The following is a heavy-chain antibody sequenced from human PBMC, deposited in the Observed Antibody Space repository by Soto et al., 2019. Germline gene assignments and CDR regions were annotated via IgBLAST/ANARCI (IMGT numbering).Heavy chain of an antibody. Sequence: GASVKVSCKASGVTFSSYAISWVRQAPGQGLEWMGGITPIFGTANYAQKFQGRVTITADESTSTAYMELSSLRSEDTAVYYCARGRENYYDSSGYYGYWGQGTLVTVSS. V-gene: IGHV1-69*13. CDR3: ARGRENYYDSSGYYGY. CDR1: GVTFSSYA. D-gene: IGHD3-22*01. J-gene: IGHJ4*02. CDR2: ITPIFGTA.